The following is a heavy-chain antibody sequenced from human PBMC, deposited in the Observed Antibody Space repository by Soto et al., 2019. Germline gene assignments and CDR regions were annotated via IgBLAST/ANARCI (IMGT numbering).Heavy chain of an antibody. CDR3: VRDGTKTLRDWFDP. V-gene: IGHV4-4*07. D-gene: IGHD1-1*01. Sequence: LSLTCTVSGASISGYYWSWIRKSAGKGLEWIGRIYATGTTDYNPSLKSRVMMSVDTSKKQFSLRLRSVTAADTAVYYCVRDGTKTLRDWFDPWGQG. CDR1: GASISGYY. CDR2: IYATGTT. J-gene: IGHJ5*02.